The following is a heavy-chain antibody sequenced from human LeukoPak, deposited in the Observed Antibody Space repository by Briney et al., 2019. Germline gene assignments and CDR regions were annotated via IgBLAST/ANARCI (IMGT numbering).Heavy chain of an antibody. J-gene: IGHJ4*02. V-gene: IGHV3-23*01. CDR2: IDYSGGNT. Sequence: GGSLRLSCAASGFTFRNYAMHWVRQAPGKGLEWVSSIDYSGGNTYYADSVKGRFTISRDNSKNTLYLQMNSLRAEDTAVYYCAREGTTTSFDYWGQGTLVTVSS. CDR1: GFTFRNYA. CDR3: AREGTTTSFDY. D-gene: IGHD1-26*01.